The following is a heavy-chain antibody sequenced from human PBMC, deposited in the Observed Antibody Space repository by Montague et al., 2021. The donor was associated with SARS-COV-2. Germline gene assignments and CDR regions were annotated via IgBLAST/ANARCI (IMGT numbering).Heavy chain of an antibody. D-gene: IGHD3-16*01. V-gene: IGHV4-61*03. CDR2: IYFNGNT. J-gene: IGHJ5*02. CDR1: GVSVSSNNYY. CDR3: AREVVGVKTNWLDT. Sequence: SETLSLTCSVSGVSVSSNNYYWTWIRRPPGKGLEWIGYIYFNGNTIFNPSLEGRVTTSIDTSKNHFSLRLTSVTPADTAVYYCAREVVGVKTNWLDTWGQGTLVTVSP.